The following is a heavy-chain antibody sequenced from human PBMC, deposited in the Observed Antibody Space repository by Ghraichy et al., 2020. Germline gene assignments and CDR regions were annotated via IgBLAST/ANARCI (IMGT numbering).Heavy chain of an antibody. CDR3: ARDLVREMYYFDY. Sequence: GGSLRLSCAASGFTFSSYWMSWVRQAPGKGLEWVANIKQDGSEKYYVDSVKGRFTISRDNAKNSLYLQMNSLRAEDTAVYYCARDLVREMYYFDYWGQGTLVTVSS. D-gene: IGHD3-10*01. V-gene: IGHV3-7*01. CDR2: IKQDGSEK. J-gene: IGHJ4*02. CDR1: GFTFSSYW.